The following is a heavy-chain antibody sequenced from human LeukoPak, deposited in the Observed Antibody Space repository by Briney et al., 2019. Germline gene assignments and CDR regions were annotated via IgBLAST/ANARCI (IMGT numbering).Heavy chain of an antibody. V-gene: IGHV1-3*01. J-gene: IGHJ5*02. CDR2: INAGNGNT. D-gene: IGHD3-10*01. CDR3: ASRELWFGDLGGFDP. Sequence: ASVKVSCKASGYTFTSYAMHWVRQAPGQRLEWMGWINAGNGNTKYSQKFQGRVTITRDTSASTAYMELSSLRSEDTAVYYCASRELWFGDLGGFDPWGQGTLVTISS. CDR1: GYTFTSYA.